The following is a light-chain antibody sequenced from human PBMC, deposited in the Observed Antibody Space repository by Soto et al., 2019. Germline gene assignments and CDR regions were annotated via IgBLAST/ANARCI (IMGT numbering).Light chain of an antibody. CDR1: QIISTY. Sequence: DIQMTQSPSSLSASVGDRVTITCRASQIISTYLNWYQQRAGLASRLLIYAASSLQSVVPPRFSGSGSGTDFTLTISSLQPEDFATYFCQQTYSAPPTFGQGTKV. CDR3: QQTYSAPPT. J-gene: IGKJ1*01. V-gene: IGKV1-39*01. CDR2: AAS.